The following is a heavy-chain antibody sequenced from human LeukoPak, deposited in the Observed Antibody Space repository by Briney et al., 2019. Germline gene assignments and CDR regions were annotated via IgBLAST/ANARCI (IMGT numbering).Heavy chain of an antibody. CDR3: ARALLPAALDY. Sequence: PGGSLRLSCAASGFTFSDHHMDWVRQAPGKGLEWVGRARNKDDSYTKEYAATVKVRFTISRDDSKNSLYLQMNSLKSEDTAVYYCARALLPAALDYWGQGILVTVSS. CDR1: GFTFSDHH. D-gene: IGHD2-2*01. CDR2: ARNKDDSYTK. J-gene: IGHJ4*02. V-gene: IGHV3-72*01.